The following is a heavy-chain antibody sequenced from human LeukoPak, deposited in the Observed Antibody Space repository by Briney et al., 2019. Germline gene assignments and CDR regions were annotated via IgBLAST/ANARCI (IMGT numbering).Heavy chain of an antibody. V-gene: IGHV4-39*07. CDR1: GGSISSSSYY. Sequence: SQTLSLTCTVSGGSISSSSYYWDWIRQSPGKGLEWIGSMYYDGNTYYNPSLKSRVTILVDTSKNQFSLKLRSVTAADTAVYYCARGGKRWLRFKDFDYWGQGTLVTVSS. J-gene: IGHJ4*02. CDR3: ARGGKRWLRFKDFDY. CDR2: MYYDGNT. D-gene: IGHD5-24*01.